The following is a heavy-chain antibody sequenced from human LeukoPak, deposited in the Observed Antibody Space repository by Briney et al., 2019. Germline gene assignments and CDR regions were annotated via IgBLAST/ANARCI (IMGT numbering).Heavy chain of an antibody. J-gene: IGHJ4*02. V-gene: IGHV1-46*01. CDR2: INPSGGST. CDR3: ARGPGGMATSGNYYFDY. Sequence: GASVKVSCKASGYTFTSYYMHWVQQAPGQGLEWMGIINPSGGSTSYAQKFQGRVTMTRDTSTSTVYMELSSLRSEDTAVYYCARGPGGMATSGNYYFDYWGQGTLVTVSS. CDR1: GYTFTSYY. D-gene: IGHD5-24*01.